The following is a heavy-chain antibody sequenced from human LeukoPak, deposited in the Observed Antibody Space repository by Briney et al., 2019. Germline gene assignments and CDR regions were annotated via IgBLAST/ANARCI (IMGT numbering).Heavy chain of an antibody. Sequence: PGGSLRLSCAASGITFSNYGTHWVRQAPGKGLEWVAVIWYDGSKNYYADSVKGRFTISRDTSENILYLQMNSLRAEDTAVYYCARDGGSSIDYWGQGTLVTVSS. J-gene: IGHJ4*02. CDR2: IWYDGSKN. CDR3: ARDGGSSIDY. CDR1: GITFSNYG. V-gene: IGHV3-33*01. D-gene: IGHD6-13*01.